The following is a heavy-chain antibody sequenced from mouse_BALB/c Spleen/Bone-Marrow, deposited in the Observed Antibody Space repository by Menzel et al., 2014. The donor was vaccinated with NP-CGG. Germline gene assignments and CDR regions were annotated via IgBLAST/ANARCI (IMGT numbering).Heavy chain of an antibody. Sequence: VQLQQSGAELVKPGASVKLSCKASGYTFTSYYMYWVKQRPGQGLEWIGEINPSNGGTNFNEKFKSRATLTVDKSSSTAYMQLSSVTSEDAAVYYCTRLPHWGQGTSVTVSS. D-gene: IGHD5-1*01. V-gene: IGHV1S81*02. CDR1: GYTFTSYY. CDR3: TRLPH. CDR2: INPSNGGT. J-gene: IGHJ4*01.